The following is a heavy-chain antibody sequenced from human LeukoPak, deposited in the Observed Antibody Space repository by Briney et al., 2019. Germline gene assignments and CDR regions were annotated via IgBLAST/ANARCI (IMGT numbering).Heavy chain of an antibody. D-gene: IGHD1-26*01. J-gene: IGHJ4*02. CDR3: ARSPSGLVGATTDY. Sequence: GGSLRLSCAAPGFTFDDHGMSWVRQAPGKGLEWVSGLHWNGVGTRYADSVKGRFTISRDNAKTSLYLQMNSLRAEDTAFYYCARSPSGLVGATTDYWGQGTLVTVSS. CDR1: GFTFDDHG. CDR2: LHWNGVGT. V-gene: IGHV3-20*04.